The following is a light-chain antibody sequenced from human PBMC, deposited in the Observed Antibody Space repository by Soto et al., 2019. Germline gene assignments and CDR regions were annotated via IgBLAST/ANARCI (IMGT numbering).Light chain of an antibody. Sequence: EIVLTQSPGTLSLSPGERATLSCRASQSVSSKYLAWYQQKPGQAPRVLIYGTSIRASGVPERFSGGGSGTDFTLTITRLQPEDFAVYYCQQHGSSLFTFGPGTKVDIK. CDR3: QQHGSSLFT. J-gene: IGKJ3*01. CDR1: QSVSSKY. V-gene: IGKV3-20*01. CDR2: GTS.